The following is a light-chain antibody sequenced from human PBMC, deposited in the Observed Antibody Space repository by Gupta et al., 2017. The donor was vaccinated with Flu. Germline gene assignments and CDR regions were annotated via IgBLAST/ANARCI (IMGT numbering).Light chain of an antibody. CDR2: EDS. V-gene: IGLV3-10*01. CDR3: YSTDSSVNRWV. J-gene: IGLJ3*02. Sequence: SYDLTQLPSESVSPGLTASLTCSGDALPKKHAYWYQQKSGQAPVPVIYEDSKRPSGIPERFSGSSSGTMATLTISGAQVEDEADYYCYSTDSSVNRWVFGGGTKLTVL. CDR1: ALPKKH.